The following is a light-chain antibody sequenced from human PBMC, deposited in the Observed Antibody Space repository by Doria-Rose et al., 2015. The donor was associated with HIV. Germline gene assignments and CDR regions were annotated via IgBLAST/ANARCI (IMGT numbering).Light chain of an antibody. J-gene: IGKJ3*01. Sequence: QSPESLGMSLGERATLNCKSNQSLLYTSKNYLAWYQQKPGQPPKLLIYWASTRQSGVPARFSGSGSGTDFTLTISSLEAEDVAVYYCQKYYDTPSFGPGTTVDIK. CDR1: QSLLYTSKNY. CDR3: QKYYDTPS. CDR2: WAS. V-gene: IGKV4-1*01.